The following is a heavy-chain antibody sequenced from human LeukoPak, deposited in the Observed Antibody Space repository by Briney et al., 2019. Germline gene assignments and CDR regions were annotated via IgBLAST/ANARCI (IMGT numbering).Heavy chain of an antibody. CDR3: ARIGSGSNVDY. D-gene: IGHD3-10*01. J-gene: IGHJ4*02. Sequence: GGSLRLSCAASGFTFSSYAMSWVRQAPGKGLEWVSAISGSGANTYYADSVKGRFTLSRDNSKNTLYLQMNSLRAEDTAVYYCARIGSGSNVDYWGQGTLVTVSS. CDR2: ISGSGANT. V-gene: IGHV3-23*01. CDR1: GFTFSSYA.